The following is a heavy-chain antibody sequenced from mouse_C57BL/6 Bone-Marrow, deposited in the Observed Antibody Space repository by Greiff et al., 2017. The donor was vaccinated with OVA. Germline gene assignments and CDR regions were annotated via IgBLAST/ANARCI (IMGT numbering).Heavy chain of an antibody. CDR1: GYTFTSYW. V-gene: IGHV1-53*01. Sequence: QVQLQQSGPELVKPGASVTLSCKASGYTFTSYWMHWVKRRPGQGLEWIGDINPSNGGTNYNEKFKNKATLTVDKSSSTAYMELSSLTSEDSAVYYCARWEALDYWGQGTTLTVSS. CDR2: INPSNGGT. CDR3: ARWEALDY. J-gene: IGHJ2*01. D-gene: IGHD4-1*01.